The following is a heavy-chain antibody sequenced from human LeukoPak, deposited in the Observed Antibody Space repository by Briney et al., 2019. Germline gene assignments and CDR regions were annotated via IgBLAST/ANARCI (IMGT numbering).Heavy chain of an antibody. J-gene: IGHJ3*02. CDR2: IYPGDSDT. Sequence: GESLKISCVGSGYSFFNYWIGWVRQMPGKGLEWVGIIYPGDSDTRYSPSFQGQLTISVDESIATAFLQWGSLKASDIAMYYCARPRMITFGGVIVEDAFDIWGQGTMVTVSS. V-gene: IGHV5-51*01. CDR1: GYSFFNYW. CDR3: ARPRMITFGGVIVEDAFDI. D-gene: IGHD3-16*02.